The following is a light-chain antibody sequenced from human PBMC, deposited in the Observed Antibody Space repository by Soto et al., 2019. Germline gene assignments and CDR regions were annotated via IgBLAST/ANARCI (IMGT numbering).Light chain of an antibody. J-gene: IGKJ1*01. V-gene: IGKV1-5*01. CDR3: QQYNSYSGT. CDR2: DAS. Sequence: DIQMTQSPSTLSASVGDKVSITYRANQSIGSWLAWYQQKPGRAPKLLISDASSLESGVPSRFSGSGSGTDFTLYISSLQPDDFATYYCQQYNSYSGTFGQGTKVDIK. CDR1: QSIGSW.